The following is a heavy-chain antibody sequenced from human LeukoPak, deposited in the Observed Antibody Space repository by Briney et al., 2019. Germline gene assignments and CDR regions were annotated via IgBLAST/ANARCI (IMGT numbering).Heavy chain of an antibody. CDR3: ARDPKYCSSTSCLYNWFDP. V-gene: IGHV4-30-2*01. CDR1: GGSISSGGYS. J-gene: IGHJ5*02. Sequence: PSQTLSLTCAVSGGSISSGGYSWSWIRQPPGKGLEWIGYIYHSGSTYYNPSLKSRVTMSVDTSKNQFSLKLSSVTAADTAVYYCARDPKYCSSTSCLYNWFDPWGQGTLVTVSS. D-gene: IGHD2-2*01. CDR2: IYHSGST.